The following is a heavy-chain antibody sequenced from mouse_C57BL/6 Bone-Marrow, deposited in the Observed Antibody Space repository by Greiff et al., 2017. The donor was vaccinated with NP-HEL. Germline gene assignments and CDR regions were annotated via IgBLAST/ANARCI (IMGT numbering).Heavy chain of an antibody. J-gene: IGHJ2*01. CDR1: GFSFNTYA. CDR3: VRHGATVDYFDY. V-gene: IGHV10-1*01. CDR2: IRSKSNNYAT. D-gene: IGHD1-1*01. Sequence: EVKVEESGGGLVQPKGSLKLSCAASGFSFNTYAMNWVRQAPGKGLEWVARIRSKSNNYATYYADSVKDRFTISRDDSESMLYLQMNNLKTEDTAMYYCVRHGATVDYFDYWGQGTTLTVSS.